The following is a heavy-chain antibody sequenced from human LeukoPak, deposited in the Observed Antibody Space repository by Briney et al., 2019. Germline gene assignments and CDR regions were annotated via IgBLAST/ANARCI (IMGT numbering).Heavy chain of an antibody. CDR2: INPSGGST. D-gene: IGHD3-10*01. J-gene: IGHJ3*02. CDR1: GYTFTGYY. Sequence: ASVKVSCKASGYTFTGYYMHWVRQAPGQGLEWMGIINPSGGSTSYAQKFQGRVTMTRDTSTNTVYMEVKSLRSEDTAVYYCARESPSSSAFDIWGQGTMVTVSS. CDR3: ARESPSSSAFDI. V-gene: IGHV1-46*01.